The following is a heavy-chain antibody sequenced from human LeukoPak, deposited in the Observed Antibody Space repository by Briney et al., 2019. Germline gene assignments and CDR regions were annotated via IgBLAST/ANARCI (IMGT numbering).Heavy chain of an antibody. CDR3: ARLGPYYYDSSAPPGV. CDR1: GGSISSYY. D-gene: IGHD3-22*01. J-gene: IGHJ4*02. Sequence: SETLSLTCTVSGGSISSYYWGWIRQPPGKGLEWIGSIYYSGSTYYNPSLKSRVTISVDTSKNQFSLKLSSVTAADTAVYYCARLGPYYYDSSAPPGVWGQGTLVTVSS. V-gene: IGHV4-39*01. CDR2: IYYSGST.